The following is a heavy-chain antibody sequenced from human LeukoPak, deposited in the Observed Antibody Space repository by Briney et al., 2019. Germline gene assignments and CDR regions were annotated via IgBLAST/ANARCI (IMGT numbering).Heavy chain of an antibody. D-gene: IGHD3-3*01. J-gene: IGHJ2*01. CDR3: ARGILGKGYFDL. V-gene: IGHV4-34*01. CDR1: GGSFRDYY. CDR2: IKHSGST. Sequence: PSETLSLTCVVYGGSFRDYYWSWIRQTPGEELQWIGGIKHSGSTDYNPSLKSRVTMSIDTSKNQFSLKLTSVTAADTALYYCARGILGKGYFDLWGRDTLITVSS.